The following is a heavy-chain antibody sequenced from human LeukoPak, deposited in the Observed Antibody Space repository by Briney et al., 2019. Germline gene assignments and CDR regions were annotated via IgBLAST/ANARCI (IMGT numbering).Heavy chain of an antibody. V-gene: IGHV1-8*01. CDR3: ARDDFWSGYSYYFDY. D-gene: IGHD3-3*01. J-gene: IGHJ4*02. Sequence: ASVKVSCKASGYTFTSYDINWVRQATGQGLEWMGWMNPNSGNTGYAQKFQGRVTMTRNTSISTAYMELSRLRSDDTAVYYCARDDFWSGYSYYFDYWGQGTLVTVSS. CDR2: MNPNSGNT. CDR1: GYTFTSYD.